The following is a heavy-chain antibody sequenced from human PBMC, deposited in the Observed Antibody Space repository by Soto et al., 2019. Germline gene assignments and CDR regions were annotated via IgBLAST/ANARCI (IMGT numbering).Heavy chain of an antibody. V-gene: IGHV1-8*01. Sequence: QVQLVQSGAEVRKPGASVKVSCEASGDTFTTYDINWVRQATGHGLEWMGWINPNSGNIGYAQRFQGRVTMTRDTAIRTAYMEVSSLRSDDTAVYYCARGRASGSYYLLDYWGQGTLVTVSS. J-gene: IGHJ4*02. CDR2: INPNSGNI. CDR1: GDTFTTYD. D-gene: IGHD3-10*01. CDR3: ARGRASGSYYLLDY.